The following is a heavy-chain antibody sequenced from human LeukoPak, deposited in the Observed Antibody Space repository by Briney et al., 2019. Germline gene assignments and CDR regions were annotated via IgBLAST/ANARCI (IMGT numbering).Heavy chain of an antibody. CDR1: GYTFTSYG. V-gene: IGHV1-18*01. Sequence: ASVKVSCKASGYTFTSYGISWVRQAPGQGLEWMGWNSAYNGNTNYAQKLQGRVTMTTDTSTSTAYMELRSLRSDDTAVYYCARDRGIAVAGAFDYWGQGTLVTVSS. CDR3: ARDRGIAVAGAFDY. J-gene: IGHJ4*02. D-gene: IGHD6-19*01. CDR2: NSAYNGNT.